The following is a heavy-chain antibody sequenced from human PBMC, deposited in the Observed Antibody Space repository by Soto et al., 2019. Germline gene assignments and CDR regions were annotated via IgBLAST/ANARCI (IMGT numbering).Heavy chain of an antibody. D-gene: IGHD2-15*01. CDR1: GGTFSSYA. J-gene: IGHJ6*02. Sequence: QVQLVQSGAEVKKPGSSVKVSCKASGGTFSSYAISWVRQAPGQVLEWMGGIIPIFGTANYAQKFQGRVTITANEATSTSSMERSSLRSEDTAVYYWARDSRPYSSGGSCNLYGMDFWGQGTTVTVSS. CDR2: IIPIFGTA. CDR3: ARDSRPYSSGGSCNLYGMDF. V-gene: IGHV1-69*12.